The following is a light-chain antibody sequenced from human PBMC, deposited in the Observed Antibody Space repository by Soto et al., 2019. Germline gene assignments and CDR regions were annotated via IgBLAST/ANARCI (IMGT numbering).Light chain of an antibody. V-gene: IGKV3-20*01. J-gene: IGKJ3*01. CDR3: HQFGSSPFT. Sequence: EVVLTQSPATLSLSPGDSAALSCWASQILRVNYFAWYHQKPGQPPRLLVYGPSGRATGIPDRFSGSGSRTVSNLTISSVEPEDFGIYYCHQFGSSPFTFGPGTKV. CDR2: GPS. CDR1: QILRVNY.